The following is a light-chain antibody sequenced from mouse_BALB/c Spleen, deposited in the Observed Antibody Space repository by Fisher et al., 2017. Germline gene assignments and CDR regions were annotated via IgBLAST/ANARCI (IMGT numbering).Light chain of an antibody. CDR1: SSVSSSY. Sequence: IVLTQSPAIMSASLGERVTMTCTASSSVSSSYLHWYQQKPGSSPKPWIYRTSNLASGVPARFSGSGSGTSYSPTIGTMEAEDVATYYCQQGSSMPLTFGAGTKLELK. V-gene: IGKV4-74*01. J-gene: IGKJ5*01. CDR3: QQGSSMPLT. CDR2: RTS.